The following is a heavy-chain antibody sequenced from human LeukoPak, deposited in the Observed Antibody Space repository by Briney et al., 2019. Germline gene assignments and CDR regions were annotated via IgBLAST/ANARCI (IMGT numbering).Heavy chain of an antibody. V-gene: IGHV4-34*01. J-gene: IGHJ6*03. CDR3: ARHGALVRGVIENYYYYYYMDV. D-gene: IGHD3-10*01. CDR2: INHSGSN. CDR1: GGSFSGYY. Sequence: SETLSLTCAVYGGSFSGYYWSWIRQPPGKGLEWIGEINHSGSNNYNPSLKSRVTISVDTSKNQFSLKLSSVTAADTAVYYCARHGALVRGVIENYYYYYYMDVWGKGTTVTISS.